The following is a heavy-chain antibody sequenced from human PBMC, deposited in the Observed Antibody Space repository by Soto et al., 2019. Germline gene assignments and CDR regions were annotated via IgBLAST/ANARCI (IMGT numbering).Heavy chain of an antibody. CDR2: VSIGGST. V-gene: IGHV3-23*01. Sequence: VQLLESGGGLVQPEGSLRLSCAPSGFTFSSYAMGWVRQGPGKGLEWVAVVSIGGSTHYADSVRGRFTISRDNSKNTLSLQMNSLTAEDTAVYFCAKRRGAGGHFDYWGQGALVTVSS. D-gene: IGHD2-15*01. CDR3: AKRRGAGGHFDY. CDR1: GFTFSSYA. J-gene: IGHJ4*02.